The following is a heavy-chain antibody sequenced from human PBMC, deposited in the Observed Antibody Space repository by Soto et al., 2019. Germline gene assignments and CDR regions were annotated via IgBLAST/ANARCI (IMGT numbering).Heavy chain of an antibody. Sequence: LGESLKISCKGSGYSFTSYWIGWVRQMPGKGLEWMGIIYPGDSDTRYSPSFQGQVTISADKSISTAYLQWSSLKASDTAMYYCARGPLVAGGLGYFDYWDQGTLVTVSS. CDR1: GYSFTSYW. V-gene: IGHV5-51*01. D-gene: IGHD6-19*01. J-gene: IGHJ4*02. CDR2: IYPGDSDT. CDR3: ARGPLVAGGLGYFDY.